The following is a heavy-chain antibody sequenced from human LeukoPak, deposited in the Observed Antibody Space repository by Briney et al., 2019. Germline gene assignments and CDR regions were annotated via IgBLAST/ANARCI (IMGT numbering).Heavy chain of an antibody. J-gene: IGHJ4*02. V-gene: IGHV3-43*02. Sequence: GGSLRLSCAASGFTFDDYAMHWVRQAPGKGLEWVSLISGDGGSTYYADSVKGRFTISRDNSKNSLYLQMNSLRTEDTALYYCAISLAYCGGDCYSETDYWGQGTLVTASS. CDR3: AISLAYCGGDCYSETDY. CDR2: ISGDGGST. CDR1: GFTFDDYA. D-gene: IGHD2-21*02.